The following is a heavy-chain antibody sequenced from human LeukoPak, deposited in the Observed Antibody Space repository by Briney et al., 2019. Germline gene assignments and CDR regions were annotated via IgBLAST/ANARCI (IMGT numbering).Heavy chain of an antibody. CDR1: GYSFTSYW. CDR2: IYPGDSDT. CDR3: ESAAGYSYGPFDY. J-gene: IGHJ4*02. Sequence: GESLKISCKGSGYSFTSYWIGWVRQMPGKGLEWMGTIYPGDSDTRYSPSFQGQVTISADKSISTAYLQWSSLKASDTAMYYCESAAGYSYGPFDYRGQGTLVSVSS. D-gene: IGHD5-18*01. V-gene: IGHV5-51*01.